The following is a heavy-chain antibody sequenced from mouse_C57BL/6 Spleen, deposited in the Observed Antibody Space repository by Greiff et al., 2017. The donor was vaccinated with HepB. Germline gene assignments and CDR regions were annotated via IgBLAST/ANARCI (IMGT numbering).Heavy chain of an antibody. Sequence: QVHVKQSGAELVRPGASVTLSCKASGYTFTDYEMHWVKQTPVHGLEWIGAIDPETGGTAYNQKFKGKAILTADKSSSTAYMELRSLTSEDSAVYYCTRRGGLFDYWGQGTTLTVSS. V-gene: IGHV1-15*01. D-gene: IGHD1-1*02. CDR3: TRRGGLFDY. CDR2: IDPETGGT. CDR1: GYTFTDYE. J-gene: IGHJ2*01.